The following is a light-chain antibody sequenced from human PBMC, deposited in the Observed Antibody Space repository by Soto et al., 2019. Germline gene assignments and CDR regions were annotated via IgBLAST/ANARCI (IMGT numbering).Light chain of an antibody. CDR1: ETVTGKY. V-gene: IGKV3-20*01. CDR3: QQYGSSSWT. Sequence: EIVVTQSPCTLSLSPARRPTLSCRASETVTGKYLAWYQQKVGQAPRLXIFAASNRATGIPDRFSGSGYGTEFTLTISRLETEDFAVYYCQQYGSSSWTFGQGTKVDIK. J-gene: IGKJ1*01. CDR2: AAS.